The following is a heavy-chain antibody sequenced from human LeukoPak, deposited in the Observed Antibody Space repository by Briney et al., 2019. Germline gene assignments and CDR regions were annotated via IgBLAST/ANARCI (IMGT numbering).Heavy chain of an antibody. D-gene: IGHD3-9*01. Sequence: GESLKISCKGSGYSFTSYWIGWVRQMPGKGLEWMGIIYPGDSDTRYSPSFQGQVTISADKSISTAYLQWSSLKASDTAMYYCARHPPQTLRYFDWLLKGSQKDYYFDYWGQGTLVTVSS. J-gene: IGHJ4*02. CDR3: ARHPPQTLRYFDWLLKGSQKDYYFDY. CDR1: GYSFTSYW. CDR2: IYPGDSDT. V-gene: IGHV5-51*01.